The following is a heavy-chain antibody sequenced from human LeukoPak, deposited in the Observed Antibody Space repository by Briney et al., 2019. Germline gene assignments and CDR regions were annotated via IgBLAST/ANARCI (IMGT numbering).Heavy chain of an antibody. CDR3: ARGGTLYWDFDL. Sequence: SETLSLTCAVYGWSFSAYNWSWIRQPPGKGLEWIGEINNSGTNNYNPSLESGVTMSVDPSNNPFSLNLSSVTAADTAVYDCARGGTLYWDFDLWGRGTLVTVSS. CDR1: GWSFSAYN. V-gene: IGHV4-34*01. CDR2: INNSGTN. J-gene: IGHJ2*01. D-gene: IGHD3-16*01.